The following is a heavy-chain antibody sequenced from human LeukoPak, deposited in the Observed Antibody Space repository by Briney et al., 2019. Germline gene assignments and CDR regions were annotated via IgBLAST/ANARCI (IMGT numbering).Heavy chain of an antibody. CDR2: IYHSGST. Sequence: SETLSLTCTVSGYSISSGHYWGWIRQPPGKGLEWIGSIYHSGSTYYNPSLKSRVTISVDTSKNQFSLKLTSVTAADTAVYYCARFSFSSSDFDYWGQGTLATVSS. J-gene: IGHJ4*02. V-gene: IGHV4-38-2*02. CDR3: ARFSFSSSDFDY. D-gene: IGHD6-13*01. CDR1: GYSISSGHY.